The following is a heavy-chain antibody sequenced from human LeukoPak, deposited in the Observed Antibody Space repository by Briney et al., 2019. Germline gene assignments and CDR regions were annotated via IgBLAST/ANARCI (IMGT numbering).Heavy chain of an antibody. J-gene: IGHJ4*02. CDR3: ARHWSSSGWLIDY. D-gene: IGHD6-19*01. CDR1: GGSISIDY. V-gene: IGHV4-59*08. CDR2: ISYSGST. Sequence: SETLSLTCTVSGGSISIDYWSWIRQPPGKGLEWIGYISYSGSTNYNPSLKSRVSILKDTSKNQFSLKVSSVTAADTAVYYCARHWSSSGWLIDYWGQGTLVTVSS.